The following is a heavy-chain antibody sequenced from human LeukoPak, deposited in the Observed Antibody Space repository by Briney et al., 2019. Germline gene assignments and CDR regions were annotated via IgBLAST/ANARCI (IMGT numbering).Heavy chain of an antibody. Sequence: GGSLRLSCAASGFTFSSYAMHWVRQAPGKGLEWVAVISYDGSNKYYADSVKGRFTISRDNSKNTLYLQMNSLRAEDTAVYYCARGGRYYYDILTTSIDYWGQGTLVTVSS. D-gene: IGHD3-9*01. CDR3: ARGGRYYYDILTTSIDY. CDR2: ISYDGSNK. CDR1: GFTFSSYA. V-gene: IGHV3-30*04. J-gene: IGHJ4*02.